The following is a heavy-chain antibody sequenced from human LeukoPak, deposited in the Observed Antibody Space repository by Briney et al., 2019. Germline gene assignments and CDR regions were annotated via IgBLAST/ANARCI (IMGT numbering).Heavy chain of an antibody. V-gene: IGHV1-18*01. CDR1: GYTFTSYG. CDR2: ISAYNGNT. CDR3: AREGDGYNSEPIDY. D-gene: IGHD5-24*01. Sequence: ASVKVSCKASGYTFTSYGISWVRQAPGQGLEWMGWISAYNGNTNYAQKLRGRVTMTTDTSTSTAYMELRSLRSDDTAVYYCAREGDGYNSEPIDYWGQGTLVTVSS. J-gene: IGHJ4*02.